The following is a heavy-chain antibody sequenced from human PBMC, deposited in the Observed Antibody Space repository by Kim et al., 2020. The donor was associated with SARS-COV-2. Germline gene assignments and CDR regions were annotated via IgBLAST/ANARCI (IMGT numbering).Heavy chain of an antibody. Sequence: SQTLSLSCAISGDSVSSNSAAWHWIRQSPAGGLGWVGRAYSRAQWKNDYAVSVRSRITINPERSNNQFSLQVDSVSGGHTAGYYCGVQLRCRFDALCQGT. V-gene: IGHV6-1*01. CDR3: GVQLRCRFDA. CDR2: AYSRAQWKN. CDR1: GDSVSSNSAA. J-gene: IGHJ4*02. D-gene: IGHD3-10*01.